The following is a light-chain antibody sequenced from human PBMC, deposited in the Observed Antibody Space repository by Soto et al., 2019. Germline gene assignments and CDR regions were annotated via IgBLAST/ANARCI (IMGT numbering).Light chain of an antibody. J-gene: IGKJ3*01. CDR3: QQRSNWPRFT. Sequence: EIVLTQSPATLCLSPGERATLSCRASQSVSSYLAWYQQKPGQAPRLLIYDASNRATGIPARFSGSGSGTDFTLTISSLEPEDFAVYYCQQRSNWPRFTFGPGTKVDIK. CDR1: QSVSSY. CDR2: DAS. V-gene: IGKV3-11*01.